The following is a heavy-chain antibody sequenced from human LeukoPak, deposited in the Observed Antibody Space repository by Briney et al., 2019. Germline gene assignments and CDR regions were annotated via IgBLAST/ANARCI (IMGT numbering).Heavy chain of an antibody. CDR3: ATVTSGHYYYYYGMDV. CDR1: GYTFTSYA. J-gene: IGHJ6*02. D-gene: IGHD6-19*01. V-gene: IGHV1-3*01. Sequence: GASVKVSCKASGYTFTSYAMHWVRQAPGQRLEWMGWINAGNGNTKYSQKFQGRVTITRDTSASTAYMELSSLRSEDTAVYYCATVTSGHYYYYYGMDVWGQGTTVTVSS. CDR2: INAGNGNT.